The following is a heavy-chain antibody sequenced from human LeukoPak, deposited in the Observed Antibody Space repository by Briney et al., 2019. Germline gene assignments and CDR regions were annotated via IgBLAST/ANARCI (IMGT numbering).Heavy chain of an antibody. Sequence: GGSLRLSCAASGFTFSSYDIKWVRQAPGKGLEWVSCITTSGGSTDYADSVKGRFAIPRDNSKNTVYLQMNSLRAEDTAVYYCARSLRDPWGQGTLVTVSS. CDR2: ITTSGGST. J-gene: IGHJ5*02. D-gene: IGHD3-16*01. CDR3: ARSLRDP. CDR1: GFTFSSYD. V-gene: IGHV3-23*01.